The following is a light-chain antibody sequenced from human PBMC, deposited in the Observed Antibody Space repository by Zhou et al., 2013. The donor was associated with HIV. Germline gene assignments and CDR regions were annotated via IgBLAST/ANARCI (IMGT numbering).Light chain of an antibody. J-gene: IGKJ4*01. CDR3: LQDFYYPLT. Sequence: IQMTQSPSTLSASVGDRVTITCRASQSISSWLAWYQQKPGKAPKLLIYSASTLQSGVPSRFSGSGSGTDFTLTISSLHPEDFATYYCLQDFYYPLTFGGGTRVETK. CDR1: QSISSW. CDR2: SAS. V-gene: IGKV1-6*01.